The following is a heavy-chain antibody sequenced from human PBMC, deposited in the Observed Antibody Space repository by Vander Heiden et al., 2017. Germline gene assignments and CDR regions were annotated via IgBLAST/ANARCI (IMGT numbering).Heavy chain of an antibody. CDR1: GFTFSTYA. J-gene: IGHJ4*02. CDR3: NFDY. CDR2: MRGRGGST. Sequence: VQLLESGGGLVQPGGSLRLSCAASGFTFSTYAMSWVRQAPGKGLEWVSTMRGRGGSTYYADSVKGRVTISRDNSKNTMYLQMNSLRAEDTAVYYCNFDYWGQGTMVTISS. V-gene: IGHV3-23*01.